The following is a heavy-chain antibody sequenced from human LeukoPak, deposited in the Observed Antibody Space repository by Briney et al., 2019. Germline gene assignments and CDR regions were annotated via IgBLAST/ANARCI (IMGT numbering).Heavy chain of an antibody. V-gene: IGHV3-53*01. Sequence: HPGGSLRLSCAASGLIVSNNYMNWVRQAPGKGLEWVSVIYSGGSTYYADSVKGRFTISRDNSKNTLYLQMNSLRVEDTAVYHCASELNSGSYGLDYWGQGTLVTVSS. CDR1: GLIVSNNY. J-gene: IGHJ4*02. D-gene: IGHD1-26*01. CDR2: IYSGGST. CDR3: ASELNSGSYGLDY.